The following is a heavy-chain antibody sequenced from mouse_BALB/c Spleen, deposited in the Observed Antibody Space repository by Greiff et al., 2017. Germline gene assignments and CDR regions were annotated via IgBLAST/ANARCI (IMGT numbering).Heavy chain of an antibody. J-gene: IGHJ4*01. CDR3: ARALDGYSPMDY. CDR2: ISDGGSYT. CDR1: GFTFSDYY. Sequence: DVKLVESGGGLVKPGGSLKLSCAASGFTFSDYYMYWVRQTPEKRLEWVATISDGGSYTYYPDSVKGRFTISRDNAKNNLYLQMSSLKSEDTAMYYCARALDGYSPMDYWGQGTSVTVSS. D-gene: IGHD2-3*01. V-gene: IGHV5-4*02.